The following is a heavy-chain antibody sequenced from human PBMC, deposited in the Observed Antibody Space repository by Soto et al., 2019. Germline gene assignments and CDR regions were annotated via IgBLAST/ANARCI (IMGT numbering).Heavy chain of an antibody. CDR3: ARCLSPYYDFWGGYLY. V-gene: IGHV4-34*01. CDR2: INHSGST. J-gene: IGHJ4*01. D-gene: IGHD3-3*01. Sequence: SETLSLTCAVYGGFFSGYYWSWIRQPPGKGLEWIGEINHSGSTNYNPSLKSRVTISVDTSKNQFSLKLSSVTAADTAVYHCARCLSPYYDFWGGYLYWGQGTLVTVSS. CDR1: GGFFSGYY.